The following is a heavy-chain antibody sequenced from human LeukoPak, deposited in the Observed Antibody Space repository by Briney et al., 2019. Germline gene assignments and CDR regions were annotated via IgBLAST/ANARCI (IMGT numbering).Heavy chain of an antibody. CDR1: GFTFSSYA. CDR3: AIRNQGAIDY. D-gene: IGHD1-14*01. J-gene: IGHJ4*02. CDR2: IYNSGST. Sequence: GSLRLSCAASGFTFSSYAMNWVRQAPGKGLEWIGNIYNSGSTNYSPSLKSRVTISVDTSKNQFSLKLSSVTAADTAVYYCAIRNQGAIDYWGQGTLVTVSS. V-gene: IGHV4-59*08.